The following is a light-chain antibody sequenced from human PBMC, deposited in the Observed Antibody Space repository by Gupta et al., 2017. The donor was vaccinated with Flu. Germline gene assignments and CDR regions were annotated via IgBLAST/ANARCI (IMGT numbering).Light chain of an antibody. CDR1: TLGDKY. J-gene: IGLJ2*01. CDR3: QVWGSVTCV. V-gene: IGLV3-1*01. CDR2: HNT. Sequence: SYELSHPPSVSVSPGQTASTNCSEDTLGDKYVCRNQTKPGPSPFMVFHHNTKRPSGIPERFSGANSGNTDTLTISGTEAMDEADYYCQVWGSVTCVFGGGTKLTVL.